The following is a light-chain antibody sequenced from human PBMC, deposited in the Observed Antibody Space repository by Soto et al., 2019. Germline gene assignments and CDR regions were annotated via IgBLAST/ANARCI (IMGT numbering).Light chain of an antibody. Sequence: QSVLAQPASVSGSPGQSITISCTGTPRDIGGYNFVSWYQQYPGKAPRLILFEVSSRPSGVSNRFSGSHSGNTVSLTISELQPEDEAEYHCSSYTISKSLPFDLGTRSKVIGL. V-gene: IGLV2-14*01. CDR3: SSYTISKSLPFD. CDR2: EVS. CDR1: PRDIGGYNF. J-gene: IGLJ1*01.